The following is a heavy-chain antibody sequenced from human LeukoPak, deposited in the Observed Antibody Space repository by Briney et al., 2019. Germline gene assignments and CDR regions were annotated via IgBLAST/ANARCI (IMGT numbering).Heavy chain of an antibody. CDR2: MSSDGSKK. Sequence: PGGSLRLSYAASGFTFSSYAMHWVRQTPGKGLEWVAVMSSDGSKKYYADSVKGRFTISRDNSKNTLYLQMNSLRAEDTAVYYCAKKFRGTTVISGDYFDYWGQGTLVTVSS. J-gene: IGHJ4*02. D-gene: IGHD4-17*01. CDR3: AKKFRGTTVISGDYFDY. CDR1: GFTFSSYA. V-gene: IGHV3-30-3*02.